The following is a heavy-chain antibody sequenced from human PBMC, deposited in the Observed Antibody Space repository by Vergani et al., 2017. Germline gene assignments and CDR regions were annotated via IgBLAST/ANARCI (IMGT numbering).Heavy chain of an antibody. CDR1: GGSISSGSYY. J-gene: IGHJ6*02. CDR2: IYTSGST. V-gene: IGHV4-61*02. CDR3: AREYYDFWSGYFGYYYGMDV. Sequence: QVQLQESGPGLVKPSQTLSLTCTVSGGSISSGSYYWSWIRQPAGKGLEWIGRIYTSGSTNYNPSLKSRVTISADTSKNQFSLKLSSVTAADTAVYYCAREYYDFWSGYFGYYYGMDVWGQGTTVTVSS. D-gene: IGHD3-3*01.